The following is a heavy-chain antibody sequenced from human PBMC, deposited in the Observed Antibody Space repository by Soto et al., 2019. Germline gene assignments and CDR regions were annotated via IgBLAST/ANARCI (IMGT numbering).Heavy chain of an antibody. CDR3: ARHGRGVGARPLDY. V-gene: IGHV2-26*01. D-gene: IGHD1-26*01. J-gene: IGHJ4*02. CDR1: GFSLSNARMG. Sequence: QVTLKESGPVLVKPTETLTLTCTVSGFSLSNARMGVSWIRQPPGKALEWLAHIFSNDEKSYSTSLKSRLTLSKPPTKSQLVLTMTDMDPVDTATYYCARHGRGVGARPLDYWGQGTLVTVSS. CDR2: IFSNDEK.